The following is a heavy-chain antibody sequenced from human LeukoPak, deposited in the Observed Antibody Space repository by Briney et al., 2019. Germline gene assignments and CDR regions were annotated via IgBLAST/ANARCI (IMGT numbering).Heavy chain of an antibody. D-gene: IGHD4-17*01. V-gene: IGHV4-38-2*02. CDR2: ISHSGIT. J-gene: IGHJ4*02. Sequence: SETLSLTCTVSGYPISSGYYWGWIRQPPGKGLEWIGSISHSGITYYNPSLKSRVTMSVDTSKNQFSLKLSSVTAADTAVYYCARGIYGDPASYWGQGTLVTVSS. CDR1: GYPISSGYY. CDR3: ARGIYGDPASY.